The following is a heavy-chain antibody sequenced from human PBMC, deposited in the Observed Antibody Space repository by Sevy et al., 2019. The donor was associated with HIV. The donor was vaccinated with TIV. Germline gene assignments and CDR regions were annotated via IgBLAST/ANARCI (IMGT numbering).Heavy chain of an antibody. CDR2: IKRDGSEK. Sequence: GGSLRLSCAASGFTFSNYWMSWVRQAPGKGLEWVANIKRDGSEKYYVASVKGRFTISRDNAKNSLYLQMNSLRAEDTAVYYCARDCSSSTCLWGMDVWGQGITVTVSS. CDR1: GFTFSNYW. V-gene: IGHV3-7*03. J-gene: IGHJ6*02. CDR3: ARDCSSSTCLWGMDV. D-gene: IGHD2-2*01.